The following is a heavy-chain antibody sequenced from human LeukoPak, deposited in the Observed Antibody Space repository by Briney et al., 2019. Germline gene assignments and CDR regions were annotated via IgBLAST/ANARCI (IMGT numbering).Heavy chain of an antibody. D-gene: IGHD5/OR15-5a*01. CDR2: ISGSGDST. V-gene: IGHV3-23*01. Sequence: GGSLRLSCTASGFTFGDYAMNWVRQAPGKGLEWVSIISGSGDSTYYANSVKGRFTISRDNSKNTLYLQMSSLSAEDTAVYYCAKGVYSVFPNSRVLDYWGQGTLVTVSS. J-gene: IGHJ4*02. CDR1: GFTFGDYA. CDR3: AKGVYSVFPNSRVLDY.